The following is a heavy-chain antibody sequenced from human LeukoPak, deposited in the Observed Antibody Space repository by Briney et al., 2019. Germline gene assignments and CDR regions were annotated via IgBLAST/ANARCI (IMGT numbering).Heavy chain of an antibody. V-gene: IGHV3-30*04. CDR1: GFTFSSYA. CDR3: ASLSSSWGD. CDR2: ISYDGSNK. J-gene: IGHJ4*02. Sequence: GGSLRLSCAASGFTFSSYAMHWVRQAPGKGLEWVAVISYDGSNKYYADSVKGRLTISRDNSKNTLYLQMNSLRAEDTAVYYCASLSSSWGDWGQGTLVTVSS. D-gene: IGHD6-13*01.